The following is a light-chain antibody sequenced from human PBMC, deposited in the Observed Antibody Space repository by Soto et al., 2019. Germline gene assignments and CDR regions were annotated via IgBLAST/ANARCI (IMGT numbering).Light chain of an antibody. CDR3: QQYNSYAWT. Sequence: GDRVTITCRASQSISSWLAWYQQKPGKAPKLLIYDASSLESGVPSRFSGSGSGTEFTLTIRSLQPDDFATYYCQQYNSYAWTFGQGTKVDIK. J-gene: IGKJ1*01. CDR1: QSISSW. V-gene: IGKV1-5*01. CDR2: DAS.